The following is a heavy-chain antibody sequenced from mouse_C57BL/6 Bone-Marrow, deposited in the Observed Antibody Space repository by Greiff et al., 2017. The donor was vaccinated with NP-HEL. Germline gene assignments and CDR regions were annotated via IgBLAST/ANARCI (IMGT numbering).Heavy chain of an antibody. Sequence: EVQVVESGGDLVKPGGSLKLSCAASGFTFSSYGMSWVRPTPDKRLEWVATISSGGSYTYYPDSVKGRFTISRDNAKNTLYLQMSSLKSEDTAMYYCARHGVTNFDYWGQGTTLTVSS. CDR1: GFTFSSYG. CDR2: ISSGGSYT. D-gene: IGHD2-5*01. V-gene: IGHV5-6*01. CDR3: ARHGVTNFDY. J-gene: IGHJ2*01.